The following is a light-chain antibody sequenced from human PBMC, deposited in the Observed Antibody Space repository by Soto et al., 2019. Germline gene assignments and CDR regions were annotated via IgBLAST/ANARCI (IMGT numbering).Light chain of an antibody. J-gene: IGLJ2*01. Sequence: QSALTQPPSVSGSPGQSVPISCTGTSSDVGNYNRVSWYQQPPGTAPKLIIYEVNNRPSGVPDRFSGSKSGNTASLTISGLQAEDEANYFCSLYTTSSTRVVFGGGTKVTVL. CDR1: SSDVGNYNR. V-gene: IGLV2-18*01. CDR2: EVN. CDR3: SLYTTSSTRVV.